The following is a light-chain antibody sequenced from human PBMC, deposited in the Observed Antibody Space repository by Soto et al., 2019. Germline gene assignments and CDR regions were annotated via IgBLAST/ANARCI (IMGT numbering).Light chain of an antibody. J-gene: IGKJ2*01. CDR3: QQYNSYPYT. CDR2: DAS. CDR1: QSFSGH. V-gene: IGKV3-11*01. Sequence: EIVLTQSPDTLSLSPGERATLSCRASQSFSGHLAWYQQKPGQAPRLLIYDASKRATGIPARFSGSGFGTDYTLTISSLEPEDFATYYCQQYNSYPYTFGQGTKLEIK.